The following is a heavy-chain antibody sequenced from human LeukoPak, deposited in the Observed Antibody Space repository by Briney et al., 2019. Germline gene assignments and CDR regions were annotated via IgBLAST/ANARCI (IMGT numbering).Heavy chain of an antibody. CDR3: ARDGEYSYGYGVDY. V-gene: IGHV3-21*01. CDR1: GFTFSSYS. Sequence: GGPLRLSCAASGFTFSSYSMNWVRQAPGKGLEWVSSISSSSSYIYYADSVKGRFTISRDNAKNSLYLQMNSLRAEDTAVYYCARDGEYSYGYGVDYWGQGTLVTVSS. J-gene: IGHJ4*02. D-gene: IGHD5-18*01. CDR2: ISSSSSYI.